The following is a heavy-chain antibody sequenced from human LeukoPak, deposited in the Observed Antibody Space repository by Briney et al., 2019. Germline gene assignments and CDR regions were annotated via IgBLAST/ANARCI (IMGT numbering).Heavy chain of an antibody. J-gene: IGHJ5*02. CDR1: GGSVSSGSYY. CDR3: ARGGASSNWFDP. D-gene: IGHD2-2*01. V-gene: IGHV4-61*01. Sequence: SETLSLTCSVSGGSVSSGSYYWSWIRQPPGKGLEWIGDIYYSGSTNYNPSLKSRVTISVDTSKNQFSVKLSSVTAADTAVYYCARGGASSNWFDPWGQGILVTVSS. CDR2: IYYSGST.